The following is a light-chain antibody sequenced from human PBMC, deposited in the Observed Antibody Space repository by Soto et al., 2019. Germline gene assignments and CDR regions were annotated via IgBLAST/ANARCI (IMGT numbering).Light chain of an antibody. V-gene: IGLV1-47*01. CDR3: AAWDDSLIAVV. CDR1: SSNIGTNY. Sequence: QSVLTQPPSASGTPGQRVTISCSGSSSNIGTNYVYWYQQLPGTAPQLLIYKNNQRPSGVPDGFSGSKSGASASLAISWLRSEDEADYYCAAWDDSLIAVVFGGGTKLTVL. CDR2: KNN. J-gene: IGLJ2*01.